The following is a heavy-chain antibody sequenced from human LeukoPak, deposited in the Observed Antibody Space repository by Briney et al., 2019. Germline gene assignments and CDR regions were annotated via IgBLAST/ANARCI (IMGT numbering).Heavy chain of an antibody. CDR1: GYTFTSYG. D-gene: IGHD6-13*01. CDR3: ARGNTSSLNYYYYYMDV. Sequence: ASVKVSCKASGYTFTSYGISWVRQAPGQGLEWMGWISAYNGNTNYAQKFQGRVTITADKSTSTAYMELSSLRSEDTAIYYCARGNTSSLNYYYYYMDVWGKGTTVTVSS. V-gene: IGHV1-18*01. J-gene: IGHJ6*03. CDR2: ISAYNGNT.